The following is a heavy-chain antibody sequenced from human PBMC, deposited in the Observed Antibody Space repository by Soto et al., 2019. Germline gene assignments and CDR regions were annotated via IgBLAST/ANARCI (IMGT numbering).Heavy chain of an antibody. D-gene: IGHD6-13*01. CDR1: GFTFSSYG. CDR3: ARDWIAAAGIPRYGMDV. CDR2: IWYDGSNK. Sequence: PGGSLRLSCAASGFTFSSYGMHWVRQAPGKGLEWVAVIWYDGSNKYYADSVKGRFTISRDNSKNTLYLQMNSLRAEDTAVYYCARDWIAAAGIPRYGMDVWGQGTTVTVSS. J-gene: IGHJ6*02. V-gene: IGHV3-33*01.